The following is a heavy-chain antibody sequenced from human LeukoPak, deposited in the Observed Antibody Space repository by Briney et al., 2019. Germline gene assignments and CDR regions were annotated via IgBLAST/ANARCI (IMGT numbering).Heavy chain of an antibody. CDR2: IYSGGST. CDR3: ARGLTIFGVVTHFDY. D-gene: IGHD3-3*01. J-gene: IGHJ4*02. CDR1: GFTVSSNH. Sequence: GGSLRLSCAASGFTVSSNHMSWVRQAPGKGLEWVSLIYSGGSTYYADSVKGRFTISRDNSKNTLYLQMNSLRAEDTAVYYCARGLTIFGVVTHFDYWGQGTLVTVSS. V-gene: IGHV3-53*01.